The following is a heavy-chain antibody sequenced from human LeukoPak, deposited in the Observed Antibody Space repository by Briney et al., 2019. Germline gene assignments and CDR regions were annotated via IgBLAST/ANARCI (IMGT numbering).Heavy chain of an antibody. CDR2: ISYDGSNK. Sequence: GGSLRLSCAASGFTFSSYAMHWVRQAPGKGLEWVAVISYDGSNKYYADSVKGRFTISRDNSKNTLYLQMNSLRAEDTAVYYCARGSSRGWGGGFDYWGQGTLVTVSS. CDR3: ARGSSRGWGGGFDY. CDR1: GFTFSSYA. V-gene: IGHV3-30*04. D-gene: IGHD6-19*01. J-gene: IGHJ4*02.